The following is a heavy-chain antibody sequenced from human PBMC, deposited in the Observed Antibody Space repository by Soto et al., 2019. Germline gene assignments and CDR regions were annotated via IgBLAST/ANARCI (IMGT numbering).Heavy chain of an antibody. CDR2: IKQDGSEK. Sequence: GGSLRLSCAASGFTFSSYWMSWVRQAPGKGLEWVANIKQDGSEKYYVDSVKGRFTISRDKAKNSLYLQMNSLRAEDTAVYYWAREVYCSGGSCYFAWGHDYYYYMDVWGKGTTVTVSS. D-gene: IGHD2-15*01. CDR1: GFTFSSYW. J-gene: IGHJ6*03. CDR3: AREVYCSGGSCYFAWGHDYYYYMDV. V-gene: IGHV3-7*01.